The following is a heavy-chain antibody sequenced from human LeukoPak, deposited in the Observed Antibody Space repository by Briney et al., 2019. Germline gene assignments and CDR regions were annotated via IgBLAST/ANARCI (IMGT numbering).Heavy chain of an antibody. CDR3: ARDGKLRYFDWFPEGMDV. D-gene: IGHD3-9*01. CDR2: ISSSSSYT. V-gene: IGHV3-11*05. J-gene: IGHJ6*02. Sequence: GGSLRLSCAASGFTFSDYYMSWIRQAPGKGLEWVSYISSSSSYTNYADSVKGRFTISRDNDKNSLYLQMNSLRAEDTAVYYCARDGKLRYFDWFPEGMDVWGQGTTVTVSS. CDR1: GFTFSDYY.